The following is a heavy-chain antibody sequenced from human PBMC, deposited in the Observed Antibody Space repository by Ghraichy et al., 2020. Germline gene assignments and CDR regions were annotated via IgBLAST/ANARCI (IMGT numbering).Heavy chain of an antibody. V-gene: IGHV3-30*02. CDR2: IRNDGSNR. D-gene: IGHD3-10*01. CDR3: ARERQFGNYYYYYAMDV. CDR1: GFDISRYG. J-gene: IGHJ6*02. Sequence: GGSLRLSCVASGFDISRYGIHWVRQAPGKGLEWITFIRNDGSNRDYVDSVKGRFSISRDDSKNTLHLEMKSLRAGDTAVYYCARERQFGNYYYYYAMDVWRHGTTVTVSS.